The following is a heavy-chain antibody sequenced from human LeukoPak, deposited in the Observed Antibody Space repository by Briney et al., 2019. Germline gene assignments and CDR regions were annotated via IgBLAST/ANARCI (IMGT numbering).Heavy chain of an antibody. J-gene: IGHJ4*02. CDR3: ARKAVATAGITLDN. CDR2: INHADDNT. D-gene: IGHD6-19*01. Sequence: GGSLRLSCTASGFTFRNYTMTCVRQAPGKGLEWVPHINHADDNTFYADSVRGRFTLSRDSSKNTLYLQMNSLRAEDTATYYCARKAVATAGITLDNWGQGTVVTVSS. V-gene: IGHV3-23*01. CDR1: GFTFRNYT.